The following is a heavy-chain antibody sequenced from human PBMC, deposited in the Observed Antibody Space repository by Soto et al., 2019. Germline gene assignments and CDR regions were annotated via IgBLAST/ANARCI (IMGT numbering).Heavy chain of an antibody. J-gene: IGHJ6*02. V-gene: IGHV1-58*01. CDR3: AASFYDFWSGYYKHYYYYYGMDV. CDR2: IVVGSGNT. D-gene: IGHD3-3*01. Sequence: ASVKVSCKASGFTFTSSAVQWVRQARGQRLEWIGWIVVGSGNTNYAQKFQERVTITRDMSTSTAYMELSSLRSEDTAVYYCAASFYDFWSGYYKHYYYYYGMDVWGQGTTVTVSS. CDR1: GFTFTSSA.